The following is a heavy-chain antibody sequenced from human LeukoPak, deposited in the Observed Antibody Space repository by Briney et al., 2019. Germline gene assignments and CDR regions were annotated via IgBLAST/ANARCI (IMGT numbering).Heavy chain of an antibody. CDR1: GGSFSGYY. CDR3: ATVPEYYYYYGMDV. V-gene: IGHV4-34*01. D-gene: IGHD1-14*01. CDR2: INHSGST. J-gene: IGHJ6*02. Sequence: NPSETLSLTCAVYGGSFSGYYWSWIRQPPGKGLGWIGEINHSGSTNYNPSLKSRVTISVDTSKNQFSLKLSSVTAADTAVYYCATVPEYYYYYGMDVWGQGTTVTVSS.